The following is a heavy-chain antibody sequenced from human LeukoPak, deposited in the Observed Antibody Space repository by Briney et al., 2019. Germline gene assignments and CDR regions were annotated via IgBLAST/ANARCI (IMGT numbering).Heavy chain of an antibody. D-gene: IGHD1/OR15-1a*01. J-gene: IGHJ6*03. CDR2: IRYDGSNK. CDR3: ARNKDNYHYYMDV. CDR1: GFTFSSYV. V-gene: IGHV3-30*02. Sequence: PGGSLRLSCAASGFTFSSYVMHWVRQAPGKGLEWVAFIRYDGSNKYYADSVKGRFTISRDNAKNSLYLQMNSLRAEDTAVYYCARNKDNYHYYMDVWGKGTTVTISS.